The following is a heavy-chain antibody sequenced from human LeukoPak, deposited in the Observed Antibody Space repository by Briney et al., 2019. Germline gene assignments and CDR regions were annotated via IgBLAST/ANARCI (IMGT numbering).Heavy chain of an antibody. V-gene: IGHV6-1*01. Sequence: SQTLSLTRAISRDSVSSNNGAWNWIRHSPSGGLEWLRWTYYRSKRYNDYAGSLMSRITISPDTSKNQFSLQVYSVTPEDTAVYYCARDVGTTGWHTYDFWGQGTLVTVSS. D-gene: IGHD3-9*01. J-gene: IGHJ4*02. CDR3: ARDVGTTGWHTYDF. CDR2: TYYRSKRYN. CDR1: RDSVSSNNGA.